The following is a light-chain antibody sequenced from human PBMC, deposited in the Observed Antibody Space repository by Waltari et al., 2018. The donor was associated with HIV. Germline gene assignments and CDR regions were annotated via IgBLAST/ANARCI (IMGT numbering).Light chain of an antibody. CDR3: ISYTSSSTLV. CDR1: SSDVGGYNF. Sequence: QSALAQPASGSGSPGQSITISCTGTSSDVGGYNFVSWFQHPPGKAPKVMIYEVRNRPSGVSNLVSGAKSGDTAALTISRLQAADAADYYCISYTSSSTLVFGGWTKLTVL. V-gene: IGLV2-14*01. J-gene: IGLJ2*01. CDR2: EVR.